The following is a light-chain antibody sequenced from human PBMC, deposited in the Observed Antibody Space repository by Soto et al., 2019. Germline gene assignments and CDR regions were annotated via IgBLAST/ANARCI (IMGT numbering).Light chain of an antibody. CDR1: TSDVGNYNL. Sequence: QSALTQPASVSGSPGQSITISCTGTTSDVGNYNLVSWYQQHPGKAPKLMIFDVSRRPSGVSDRFSASKSGNTASLTISGLQAEDEADYYCSSYTSPNTLYVFGTGTKVTVL. CDR3: SSYTSPNTLYV. CDR2: DVS. V-gene: IGLV2-14*03. J-gene: IGLJ1*01.